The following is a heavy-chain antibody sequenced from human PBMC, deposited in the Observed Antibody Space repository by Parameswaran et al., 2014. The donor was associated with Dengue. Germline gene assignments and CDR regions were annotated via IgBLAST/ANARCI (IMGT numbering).Heavy chain of an antibody. D-gene: IGHD5-24*01. V-gene: IGHV3-30*18. J-gene: IGHJ4*02. CDR2: ISYDGSNK. Sequence: VRQAPGKGLEWVAVISYDGSNKYYADSVKGRFTISRDNSKNTLYLQMNSLRAEDTAVYYCAKDRRRDGYKDWGQGTLVTVSS. CDR3: AKDRRRDGYKD.